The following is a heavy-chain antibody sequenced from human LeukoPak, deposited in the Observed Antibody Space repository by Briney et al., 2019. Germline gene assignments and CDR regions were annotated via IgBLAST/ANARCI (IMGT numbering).Heavy chain of an antibody. CDR3: ATVVRDDILTGYYIDY. CDR2: IYYSGST. Sequence: SETLSLTCTVSGGSISSYYWSWIRQPPGKGLEWIGYIYYSGSTKYNPSFKSRVTISVDTSKNQFSLKLISVTAADTAVYYCATVVRDDILTGYYIDYWGQGTLGTVSS. V-gene: IGHV4-59*01. D-gene: IGHD3-9*01. J-gene: IGHJ4*02. CDR1: GGSISSYY.